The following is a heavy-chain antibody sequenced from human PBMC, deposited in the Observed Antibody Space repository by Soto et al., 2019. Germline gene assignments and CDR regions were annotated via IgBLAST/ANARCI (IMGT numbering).Heavy chain of an antibody. Sequence: SLSCAASGFTYSSYGMHWVRKAPGKGLEWFAFISLEGSIRHYAVSVKARFTISRDNSSNTLYLQMNSVRAEDTAVYYCAKGRIVGATHYYYGMDVWGQGTTVNVSS. V-gene: IGHV3-30*18. J-gene: IGHJ6*01. D-gene: IGHD1-26*01. CDR2: ISLEGSIR. CDR3: AKGRIVGATHYYYGMDV. CDR1: GFTYSSYG.